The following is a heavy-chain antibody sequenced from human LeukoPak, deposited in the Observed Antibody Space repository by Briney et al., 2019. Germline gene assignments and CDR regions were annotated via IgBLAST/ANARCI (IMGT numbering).Heavy chain of an antibody. CDR1: GFTFSSYA. J-gene: IGHJ3*02. CDR3: ARERYCSSTSCYWDAFDI. D-gene: IGHD2-2*01. V-gene: IGHV3-23*01. CDR2: ISGSGGST. Sequence: GGSLRLSCAASGFTFSSYAMSWVRQAPGKGLEWVSAISGSGGSTYYADSVKGRFTISRDNSENTLYLQMNSLRAEDTAVYYCARERYCSSTSCYWDAFDIWGQGTMVTVSS.